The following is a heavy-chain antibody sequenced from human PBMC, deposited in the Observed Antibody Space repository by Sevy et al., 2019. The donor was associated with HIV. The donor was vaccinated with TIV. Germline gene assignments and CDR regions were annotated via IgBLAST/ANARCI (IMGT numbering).Heavy chain of an antibody. CDR2: IHYTGTT. D-gene: IGHD5-12*01. CDR3: ARAPPVRSGDDSLNWFDP. V-gene: IGHV4-59*01. J-gene: IGHJ5*02. Sequence: SETLSLTCTVSGGSISAYHWGWIRQPPGKGLEYIGYIHYTGTTNYNPSLKSRVTISVDTSKNQFHLKLSSVTAADTALYYCARAPPVRSGDDSLNWFDPWGQGTLVTVSS. CDR1: GGSISAYH.